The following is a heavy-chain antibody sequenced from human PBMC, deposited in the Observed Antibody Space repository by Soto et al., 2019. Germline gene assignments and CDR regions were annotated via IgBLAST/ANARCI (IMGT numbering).Heavy chain of an antibody. CDR2: MNPNSGNT. J-gene: IGHJ6*02. D-gene: IGHD3-3*01. CDR1: GYTFTSYD. V-gene: IGHV1-8*01. CDR3: ARGPITIFGVVTHYGMDV. Sequence: QVQLVQSGAEVKKPGALVKVSCKASGYTFTSYDINWVRQATGQGLEWMGWMNPNSGNTGYAQKFQGRVTMTRNTSISTAYMELSSLRSEDTAVYYCARGPITIFGVVTHYGMDVWGQGTTVTVSS.